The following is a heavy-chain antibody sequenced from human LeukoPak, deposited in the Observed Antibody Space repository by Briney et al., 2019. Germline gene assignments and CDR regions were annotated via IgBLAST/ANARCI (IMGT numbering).Heavy chain of an antibody. J-gene: IGHJ1*01. CDR1: GXTFSSYC. Sequence: PGGSLRLSCAASGXTFSSYCMHWVRQVPGKGLLWVSRINSDGSSTSYADSVKGRFTISRDNAKNTLYLQMNSLRAEDTAVYYCAKGSRDGYNTFQHWGQGTLVTVSS. V-gene: IGHV3-74*01. D-gene: IGHD5-24*01. CDR3: AKGSRDGYNTFQH. CDR2: INSDGSST.